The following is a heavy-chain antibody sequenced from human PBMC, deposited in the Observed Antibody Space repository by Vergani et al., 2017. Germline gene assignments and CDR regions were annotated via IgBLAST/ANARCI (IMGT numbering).Heavy chain of an antibody. V-gene: IGHV3-33*01. Sequence: QVQLVESGGGVVQPGRSLRLSCAASGFTFNQYGMHWVRQAPGKGLEWVAVTWYDGNNKQYADSVKGRFTISRDNSKSTMYLQMNSLRDDDTGVYYCARDVRLLYNRFDPWGQGTLVTVSS. CDR1: GFTFNQYG. D-gene: IGHD1-14*01. CDR3: ARDVRLLYNRFDP. J-gene: IGHJ5*02. CDR2: TWYDGNNK.